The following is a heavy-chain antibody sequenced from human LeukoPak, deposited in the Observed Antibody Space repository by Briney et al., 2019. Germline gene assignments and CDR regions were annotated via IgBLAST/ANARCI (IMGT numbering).Heavy chain of an antibody. D-gene: IGHD4-11*01. CDR3: ARAFDSNYYEFDY. J-gene: IGHJ4*02. V-gene: IGHV3-53*01. CDR2: LYTSDRT. Sequence: GGSLRLSCEVSGFSVRTRYMTSVRHAPGKGLESLSVLYTSDRTYYSDSVKGRFTASRDNSKNTVSLQMNSLRADDTAVYYCARAFDSNYYEFDYWGQGTLVTVSS. CDR1: GFSVRTRY.